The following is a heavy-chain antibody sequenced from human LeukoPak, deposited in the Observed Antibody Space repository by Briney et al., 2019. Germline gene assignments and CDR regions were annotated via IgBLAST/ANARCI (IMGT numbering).Heavy chain of an antibody. D-gene: IGHD1-1*01. V-gene: IGHV4-61*02. Sequence: PSETLSLTCTVSGGSISSDSYHWSWIRQPAGKGLEWIGRIYTSGSTNYNPSLKSRVTISVDTSKNQFSLRLSSVTAADTAVYYCARVTGYVMEDYFDYWGQGTLVTVSS. J-gene: IGHJ4*02. CDR3: ARVTGYVMEDYFDY. CDR1: GGSISSDSYH. CDR2: IYTSGST.